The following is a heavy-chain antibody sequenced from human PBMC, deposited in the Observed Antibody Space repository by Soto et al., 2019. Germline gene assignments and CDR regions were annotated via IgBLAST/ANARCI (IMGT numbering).Heavy chain of an antibody. J-gene: IGHJ6*02. V-gene: IGHV1-69*13. CDR1: GGTFSSYA. CDR3: ARSKVAYYYDSSGYYPASGGMDV. D-gene: IGHD3-22*01. Sequence: GASVKVSCKASGGTFSSYAISWVRQAPGQGLERMGGIIPIFGTANYAQKFQGRVTITADESTSTAYMELSSLRSEDTAVYYCARSKVAYYYDSSGYYPASGGMDVWGQGTTVTVSS. CDR2: IIPIFGTA.